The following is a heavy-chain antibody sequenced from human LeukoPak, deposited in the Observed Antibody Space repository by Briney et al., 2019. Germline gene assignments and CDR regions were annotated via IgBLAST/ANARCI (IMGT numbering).Heavy chain of an antibody. CDR1: GFTFSSYS. J-gene: IGHJ4*02. CDR2: ISSSSSTI. V-gene: IGHV3-48*04. CDR3: ARGGGGWYYYFDY. Sequence: GGSLRLSCAASGFTFSSYSMNWVRQAPGKGLEWVSYISSSSSTIYYADSVKGRFTISRDNAKNSLYLQMNSLRAEDTAVYYCARGGGGWYYYFDYWGQGTLVTVSS. D-gene: IGHD6-19*01.